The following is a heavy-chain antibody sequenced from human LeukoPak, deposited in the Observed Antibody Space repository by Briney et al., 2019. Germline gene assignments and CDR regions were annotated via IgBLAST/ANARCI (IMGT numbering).Heavy chain of an antibody. V-gene: IGHV3-9*01. D-gene: IGHD6-19*01. CDR1: GFTFDGYA. J-gene: IGHJ4*02. CDR2: ISWNGGTI. Sequence: GGSLRLSCAASGFTFDGYAVHWVRQAPGKGLEWVSGISWNGGTIGYADSVKGRFTISRDNSKNTLYLQMNSLRAEDTAVYYCARAIAVAGTYFDYWGQGILVTVSS. CDR3: ARAIAVAGTYFDY.